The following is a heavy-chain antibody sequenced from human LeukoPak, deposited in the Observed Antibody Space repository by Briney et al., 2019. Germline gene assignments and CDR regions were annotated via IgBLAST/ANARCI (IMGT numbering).Heavy chain of an antibody. J-gene: IGHJ6*03. V-gene: IGHV1-2*06. CDR1: GYTFTGYY. Sequence: ASVKVSCKASGYTFTGYYMHWVRQAPGQGLEWMGRINPNSGGTNYAQKFQGRVTMTRDTSVTTGYIELTRLRSDDTAVYFCARDSLTLRGVDYYYMDVWGKGTTVTVSS. CDR3: ARDSLTLRGVDYYYMDV. CDR2: INPNSGGT. D-gene: IGHD3-10*01.